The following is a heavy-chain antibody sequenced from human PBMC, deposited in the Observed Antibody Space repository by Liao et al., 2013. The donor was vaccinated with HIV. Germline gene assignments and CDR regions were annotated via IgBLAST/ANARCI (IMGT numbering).Heavy chain of an antibody. D-gene: IGHD5-18*01. Sequence: QVQLQESGPGLVKPSETLSLTCTVSGGSISSYYWSWIRRPPGKELEWIGYVYHSGTAYYNPSLESRLLISVDTSKNQFSLGLSSVTAADTAVYYCARDGDTAMSNDAFDIWGQGTMVTVSS. CDR1: GGSISSYY. V-gene: IGHV4-59*01. J-gene: IGHJ3*02. CDR3: ARDGDTAMSNDAFDI. CDR2: VYHSGTA.